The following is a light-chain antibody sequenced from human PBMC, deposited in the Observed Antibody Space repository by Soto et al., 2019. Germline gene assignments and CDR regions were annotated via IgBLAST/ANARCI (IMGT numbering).Light chain of an antibody. V-gene: IGKV1-5*03. CDR2: KSS. Sequence: DIQMTQSPSTLCGSVGDRVAITCRASQTISSWLAWYQQKPGKAPKLLIYKSSTLRSGVPSRFRGSGSGTEFTLTISRLQPDDFATYYCQHYNSYAEAFGQGPEVDI. CDR1: QTISSW. CDR3: QHYNSYAEA. J-gene: IGKJ1*01.